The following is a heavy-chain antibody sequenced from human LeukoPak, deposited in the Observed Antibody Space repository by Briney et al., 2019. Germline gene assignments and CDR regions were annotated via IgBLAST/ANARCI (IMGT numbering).Heavy chain of an antibody. CDR3: ARDHEYSSSSPDYYYYYMDV. CDR1: GFTFSSYW. D-gene: IGHD6-6*01. Sequence: GGSLRLSCAASGFTFSSYWMSWVRQAPGTGLEWVANIKQDGSEKYYVDSVKGRFTISRDNAKTSLYLQMNSLRAEDTAVYYCARDHEYSSSSPDYYYYYMDVWGKGTTVTVSS. CDR2: IKQDGSEK. J-gene: IGHJ6*03. V-gene: IGHV3-7*01.